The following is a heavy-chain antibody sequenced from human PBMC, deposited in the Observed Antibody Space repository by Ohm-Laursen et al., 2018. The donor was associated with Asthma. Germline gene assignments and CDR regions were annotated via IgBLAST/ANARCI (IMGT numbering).Heavy chain of an antibody. CDR1: GFTFRTYS. CDR2: ISSSSTTI. J-gene: IGHJ4*02. CDR3: ATQTYDY. Sequence: SLRLSCAASGFTFRTYSMNWVRQAPGKGLEWVSYISSSSTTIYYADSVKGRFTISRDNAKNSLYLHMNSLGVEDTAVYYCATQTYDYWGQGTLVTVSS. V-gene: IGHV3-48*01.